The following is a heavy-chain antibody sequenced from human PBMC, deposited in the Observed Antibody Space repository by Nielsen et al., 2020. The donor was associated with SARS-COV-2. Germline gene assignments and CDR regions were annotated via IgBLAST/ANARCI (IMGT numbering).Heavy chain of an antibody. CDR3: ARELSSTSPAYYYYGMDV. CDR1: GYTFTSYY. D-gene: IGHD2-2*01. Sequence: ASVKVSCKASGYTFTSYYMHWVRQAPGQGLEWMGIINPSGGSTSYAQKFQGRVTMTRDTSTSTVYMELSSLRSEDTAVYYCARELSSTSPAYYYYGMDVWGQGTTVTVSS. CDR2: INPSGGST. J-gene: IGHJ6*02. V-gene: IGHV1-46*01.